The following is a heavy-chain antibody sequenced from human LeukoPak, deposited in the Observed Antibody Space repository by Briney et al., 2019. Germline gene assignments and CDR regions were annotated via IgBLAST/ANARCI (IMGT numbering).Heavy chain of an antibody. D-gene: IGHD1-26*01. CDR2: INPTGGST. V-gene: IGHV1-46*01. CDR3: ARDNSVGDNAWWFDP. Sequence: GASVKVSCKASGYTFTSYAMNWVRQAPGQGLEWMGLINPTGGSTGYAQKFRGRVTMTRDMSTSTDYMELSSLRSEDTAIYYCARDNSVGDNAWWFDPWGQGTLVTVSS. CDR1: GYTFTSYA. J-gene: IGHJ5*02.